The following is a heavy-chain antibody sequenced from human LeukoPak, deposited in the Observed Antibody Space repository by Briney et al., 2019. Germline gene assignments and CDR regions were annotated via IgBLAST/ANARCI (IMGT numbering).Heavy chain of an antibody. CDR1: GFTFSSYA. Sequence: GGSLRLSCAASGFTFSSYAMSWVRQAPGKGLEWVSAISGSGGSTYYADSVKGRFTISRDNAKNSLYLQMNSLRAEDTAVYYCARGGYDILTGYYAANDYWGQGTLVTVSS. CDR2: ISGSGGST. V-gene: IGHV3-23*01. J-gene: IGHJ4*02. CDR3: ARGGYDILTGYYAANDY. D-gene: IGHD3-9*01.